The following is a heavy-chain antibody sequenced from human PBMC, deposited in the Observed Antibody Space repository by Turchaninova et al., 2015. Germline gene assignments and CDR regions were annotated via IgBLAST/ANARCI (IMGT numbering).Heavy chain of an antibody. Sequence: LVESGGTLVQPGGSLRLSCAASGFTFSSYEMNWVRQAPGKGLEWVSYISSSGSAIYYADSVKGRFTVSRDNGKNSVFLFMNSLRVEDTAVYYCARSPPKRDSRGYYGTGGLDFYGRDVWGQGTTVTVSS. CDR1: GFTFSSYE. V-gene: IGHV3-48*03. CDR3: ARSPPKRDSRGYYGTGGLDFYGRDV. D-gene: IGHD3-22*01. J-gene: IGHJ6*02. CDR2: ISSSGSAI.